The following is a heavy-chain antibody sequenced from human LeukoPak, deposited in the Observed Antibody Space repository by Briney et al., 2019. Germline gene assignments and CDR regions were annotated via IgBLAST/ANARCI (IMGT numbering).Heavy chain of an antibody. CDR1: GGTFSSYA. CDR2: IIPIFGTA. D-gene: IGHD3-16*02. V-gene: IGHV1-69*05. Sequence: GASVKVSCKASGGTFSSYAISWVRQAPGQGLERMGRIIPIFGTANYAQKFQGRVTITTDESTSTAYMELSSLRSEDTAVYYCATYIWGSYRYTRFDYWGQGTLVTVSS. CDR3: ATYIWGSYRYTRFDY. J-gene: IGHJ4*02.